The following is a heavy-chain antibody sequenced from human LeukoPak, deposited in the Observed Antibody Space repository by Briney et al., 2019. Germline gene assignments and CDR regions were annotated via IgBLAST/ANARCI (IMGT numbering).Heavy chain of an antibody. J-gene: IGHJ4*02. Sequence: GGSLRLSCAASGFTFSSYAMHWVRQAPGKGLEWVAVISYDGSNKYYADSVKGRFTISRDNSKNTLYLQMNSLRAEDTAVYYWARDGLRYCSGGSCYQDYWGQGTLVTVSS. CDR2: ISYDGSNK. CDR1: GFTFSSYA. D-gene: IGHD2-15*01. V-gene: IGHV3-30-3*01. CDR3: ARDGLRYCSGGSCYQDY.